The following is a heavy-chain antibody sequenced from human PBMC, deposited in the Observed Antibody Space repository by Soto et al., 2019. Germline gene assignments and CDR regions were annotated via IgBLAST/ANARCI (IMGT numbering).Heavy chain of an antibody. CDR2: ISSYGTNK. V-gene: IGHV3-30-3*01. CDR1: GFTFSTYA. D-gene: IGHD5-12*01. CDR3: ARFVGYGGDDYYFAY. Sequence: QVQLVESGGGVVQPGRSLRLSCAASGFTFSTYAMHWVRQAPGKGLEWEAVISSYGTNKYHADSVKGRFTISRDNSKTTLYLQMNSLRAEDTAMYYCARFVGYGGDDYYFAYWGQGTLVTVSS. J-gene: IGHJ4*02.